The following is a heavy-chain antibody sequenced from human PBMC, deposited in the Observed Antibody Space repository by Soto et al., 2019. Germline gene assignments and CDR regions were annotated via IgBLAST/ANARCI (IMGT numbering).Heavy chain of an antibody. J-gene: IGHJ4*02. D-gene: IGHD3-16*01. Sequence: GGSLRLSCAASGFTFSSYEMNWVRQAPGMGLEWVSYISSSGSTIYYADSVKGRFTISRDNAKNSLYLQMNSLRAEDTAVYYCARDRIDRNGGTFYVPFDYWGQGTLVTVSS. V-gene: IGHV3-48*03. CDR3: ARDRIDRNGGTFYVPFDY. CDR1: GFTFSSYE. CDR2: ISSSGSTI.